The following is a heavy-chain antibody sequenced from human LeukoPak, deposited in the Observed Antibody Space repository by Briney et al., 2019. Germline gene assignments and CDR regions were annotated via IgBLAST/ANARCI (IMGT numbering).Heavy chain of an antibody. CDR1: GYTFTGYY. J-gene: IGHJ4*02. Sequence: ASVKVSCKASGYTFTGYYMHWVRQTPGQGLEWMGWINPNSGGTNYAQKFQGRATMTRDTSISTAYMELSRLRSDDTAVYYCASIGPSYSSGWYPDENFDYWGQGTLVTVSS. CDR2: INPNSGGT. D-gene: IGHD6-19*01. CDR3: ASIGPSYSSGWYPDENFDY. V-gene: IGHV1-2*02.